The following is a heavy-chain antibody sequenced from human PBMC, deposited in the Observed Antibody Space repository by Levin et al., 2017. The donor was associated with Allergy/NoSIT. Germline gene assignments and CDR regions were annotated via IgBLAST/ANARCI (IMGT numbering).Heavy chain of an antibody. J-gene: IGHJ4*02. Sequence: SGPTLVKPTQTLTLTCTFSGFSLRPSEVAVAWIRQPPGKALEWLALIYSADDKRYSPSLKSRLTISKNTSKNQVVLTMANMDPVDTATYYCAHRRSGSYFAYWGQGALVTVSS. CDR3: AHRRSGSYFAY. CDR1: GFSLRPSEVA. V-gene: IGHV2-5*02. CDR2: IYSADDK. D-gene: IGHD3-10*01.